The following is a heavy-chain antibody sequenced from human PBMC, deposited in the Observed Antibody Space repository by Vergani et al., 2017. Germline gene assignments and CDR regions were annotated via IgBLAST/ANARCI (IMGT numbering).Heavy chain of an antibody. V-gene: IGHV4-39*01. CDR3: ARSSCGGDCYEFVY. Sequence: VQLQESGPGLMKPSETLSLTCTVSGGSVASTDYYWGWIRRPPGKGLEWIGSFSRGGTTSFHPSVKSRVTISADTSKNRFSLKLTSVTAADTAVYYCARSSCGGDCYEFVYWGQGILVTVSS. CDR2: FSRGGTT. CDR1: GGSVASTDYY. J-gene: IGHJ4*02. D-gene: IGHD2-21*02.